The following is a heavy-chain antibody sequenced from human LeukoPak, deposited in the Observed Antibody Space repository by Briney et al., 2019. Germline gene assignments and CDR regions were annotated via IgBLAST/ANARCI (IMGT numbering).Heavy chain of an antibody. CDR3: AKDLLTSPAPGY. Sequence: SVKVSCKASGGTFGSYAISWVRQAPGQGLEWMGRIIPIFGTANYAQKFQGRVTITTDEYTSTAYMELSGLRSEDTAVYYCAKDLLTSPAPGYWGQGTPVTVSS. CDR2: IIPIFGTA. J-gene: IGHJ4*02. V-gene: IGHV1-69*05. D-gene: IGHD4-11*01. CDR1: GGTFGSYA.